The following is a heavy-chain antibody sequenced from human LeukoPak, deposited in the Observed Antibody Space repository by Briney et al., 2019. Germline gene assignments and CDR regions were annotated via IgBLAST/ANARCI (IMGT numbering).Heavy chain of an antibody. CDR3: ARALHRDAYRYGKIDAFDI. D-gene: IGHD5-18*01. CDR2: INPNSGGT. CDR1: GYTFTGYY. J-gene: IGHJ3*02. V-gene: IGHV1-2*02. Sequence: ASVKVSCKASGYTFTGYYMHWVRQAPGQGLEWMGWINPNSGGTNYAQKFQGRVTMTRDTSISTAYMELSRLRSDDTAVYYYARALHRDAYRYGKIDAFDIWGQGTMVTVSS.